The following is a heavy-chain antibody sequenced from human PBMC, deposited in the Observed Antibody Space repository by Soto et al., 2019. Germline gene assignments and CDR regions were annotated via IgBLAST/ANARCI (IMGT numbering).Heavy chain of an antibody. V-gene: IGHV1-69*08. CDR3: AREGDCSAGSCYDNHALAIATGYYYYGMDP. Sequence: QVQLVQSGAEVKKPGSSVKVSCKASGGTFSSYSISWVRQAPGQGLEWMGRIIPILGITNYAQKFQGRVTITADKSTSTAYMELRSLTSEDTAVYYCAREGDCSAGSCYDNHALAIATGYYYYGMDPWGQGTTVTVSS. CDR2: IIPILGIT. CDR1: GGTFSSYS. D-gene: IGHD2-15*01. J-gene: IGHJ6*02.